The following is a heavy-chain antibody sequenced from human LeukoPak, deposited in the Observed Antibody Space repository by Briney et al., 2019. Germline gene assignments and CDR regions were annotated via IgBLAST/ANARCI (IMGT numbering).Heavy chain of an antibody. CDR2: ISAYNGNT. J-gene: IGHJ3*02. V-gene: IGHV1-18*01. CDR3: ARAVPGYDFWSGYLSRNAFDI. D-gene: IGHD3-3*01. Sequence: ASVKVSCKASGYTFTSYGISWVRRAPGQGLEWMGWISAYNGNTNYAQKLQGRVTMTTDTSTSTAYMELRSLRSDDTAVYYCARAVPGYDFWSGYLSRNAFDIWGQGTMVTVSS. CDR1: GYTFTSYG.